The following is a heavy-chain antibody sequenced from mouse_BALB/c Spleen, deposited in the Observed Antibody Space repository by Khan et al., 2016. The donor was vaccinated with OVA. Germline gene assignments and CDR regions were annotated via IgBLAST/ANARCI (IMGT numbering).Heavy chain of an antibody. D-gene: IGHD2-10*02. V-gene: IGHV5-12*02. CDR3: ARNGYGKGDARDY. J-gene: IGHJ4*01. CDR2: ISNGGGST. CDR1: GFTFSDYY. Sequence: EVELVESGGGLVQPGGSLKLSCATSGFTFSDYYMYWVRQTPEKRLEWVAYISNGGGSTYYPDTVKGRFTISRDNAKNTLYLQMSRLKSEDTAMYYCARNGYGKGDARDYWGQGTSVTVSS.